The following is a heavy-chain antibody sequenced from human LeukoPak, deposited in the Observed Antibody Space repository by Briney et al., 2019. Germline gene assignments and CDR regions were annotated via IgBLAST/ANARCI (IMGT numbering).Heavy chain of an antibody. CDR1: GFTFSSYS. CDR3: ARSIAMVRGVIENYFDY. CDR2: ISSSGSTI. J-gene: IGHJ4*02. V-gene: IGHV3-48*01. D-gene: IGHD3-10*01. Sequence: GGSLRLSCAASGFTFSSYSMNWVRQAPGKGLEWVSYISSSGSTIYYADSVKGRFTISRDNAKNSLYLQMNSLRAEDTAVYYCARSIAMVRGVIENYFDYWGQGTLVTVSS.